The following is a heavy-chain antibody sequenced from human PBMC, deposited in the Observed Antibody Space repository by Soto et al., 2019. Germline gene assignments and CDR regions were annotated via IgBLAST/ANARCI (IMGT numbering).Heavy chain of an antibody. CDR3: ARAGTIPMANFDF. Sequence: QVLLMQSGAEVKKPGSSVKVSCTSSGGPFSSYGISWVRQVPGQGLEWLGGIIPLFGTPSYARKFQDRLTISADEATTTAYMELSSLTSEVAAMYVCARAGTIPMANFDFWGQGTLVTVSS. J-gene: IGHJ4*02. D-gene: IGHD1-1*01. CDR2: IIPLFGTP. V-gene: IGHV1-69*01. CDR1: GGPFSSYG.